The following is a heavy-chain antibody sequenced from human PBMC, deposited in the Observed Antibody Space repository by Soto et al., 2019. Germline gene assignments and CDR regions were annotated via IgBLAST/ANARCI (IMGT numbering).Heavy chain of an antibody. CDR3: ANVDSSGYYYFGY. CDR1: GFTFSNYA. J-gene: IGHJ4*02. Sequence: GGSLRLSCAASGFTFSNYAMSWVRQAPGKGLEWVSAISGSGGSTYYADSVKGRFTISRDNSKNTLYLQMNSLRAEDTAVYYCANVDSSGYYYFGYWGQGTLVTVSS. V-gene: IGHV3-23*01. D-gene: IGHD3-22*01. CDR2: ISGSGGST.